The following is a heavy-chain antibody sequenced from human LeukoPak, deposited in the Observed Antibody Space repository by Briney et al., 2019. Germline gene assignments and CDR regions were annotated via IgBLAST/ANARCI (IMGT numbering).Heavy chain of an antibody. Sequence: GRSLRLFCAASGFTFSSYAMSWVRQAPGKGRELVSAISGSGDSTYYADSVKGRFTISRDNSKNTLYLQMNSLRAEDTAVYYCAKDGGVLWFGELFREQYYFDYWGQGTLVTVSS. CDR1: GFTFSSYA. V-gene: IGHV3-23*01. CDR2: ISGSGDST. J-gene: IGHJ4*02. CDR3: AKDGGVLWFGELFREQYYFDY. D-gene: IGHD3-10*01.